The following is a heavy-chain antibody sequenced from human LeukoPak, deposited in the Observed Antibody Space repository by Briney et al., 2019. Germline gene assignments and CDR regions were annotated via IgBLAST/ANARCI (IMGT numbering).Heavy chain of an antibody. J-gene: IGHJ3*02. CDR2: IYHSGST. Sequence: SDTLSLTCAVSDYSINSNNWRVWIRQPPGKGLEWIGYIYHSGSTCYNPSLKSRVTISVDRSKNQFSLKLSSVTAADTAVYYCAREHINQRAFDIWGQGTMVTVSS. V-gene: IGHV4-28*03. CDR1: DYSINSNNW. CDR3: AREHINQRAFDI. D-gene: IGHD1-14*01.